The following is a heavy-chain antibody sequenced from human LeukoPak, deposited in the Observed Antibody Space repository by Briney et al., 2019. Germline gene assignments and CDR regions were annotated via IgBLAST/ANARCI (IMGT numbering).Heavy chain of an antibody. D-gene: IGHD1-1*01. Sequence: SETLSLICTVSGGSISSGGYYWSWIRQHPGKGLEWIGYIYYSGSTYYNPSLKSRVSISVDTSKNQLSLKLSSVTAADTAVYYCARSNQLYNWFDPWGQGTLVTVSS. V-gene: IGHV4-31*03. CDR2: IYYSGST. CDR1: GGSISSGGYY. J-gene: IGHJ5*02. CDR3: ARSNQLYNWFDP.